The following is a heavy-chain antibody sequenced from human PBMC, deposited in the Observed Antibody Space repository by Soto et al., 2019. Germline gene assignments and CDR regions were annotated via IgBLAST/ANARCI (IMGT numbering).Heavy chain of an antibody. Sequence: PTLVNPTETLTLTCTVSGFSLSNARMGVSWIRQPPGKALEWLAHIFSNDEKSYSTSLKSRLTISKDTSKSQVVLTMTNMDLVDTATYYCAHIVGAPNWFDPWGQGTLVTVSS. D-gene: IGHD1-26*01. V-gene: IGHV2-26*01. CDR2: IFSNDEK. J-gene: IGHJ5*02. CDR1: GFSLSNARMG. CDR3: AHIVGAPNWFDP.